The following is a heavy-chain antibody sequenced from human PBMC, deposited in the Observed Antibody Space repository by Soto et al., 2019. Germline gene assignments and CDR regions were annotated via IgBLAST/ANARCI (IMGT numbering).Heavy chain of an antibody. Sequence: ASVKVSCKASGYTFSNYGMYWVRQAPGQGLEWMGWISAYNGNTNYAQKLQGRVTMTTDTSTSTAYMELRSLRSDDTAVYYCARDREADYWGQGTLVTVSS. J-gene: IGHJ4*02. CDR2: ISAYNGNT. CDR1: GYTFSNYG. V-gene: IGHV1-18*01. CDR3: ARDREADY.